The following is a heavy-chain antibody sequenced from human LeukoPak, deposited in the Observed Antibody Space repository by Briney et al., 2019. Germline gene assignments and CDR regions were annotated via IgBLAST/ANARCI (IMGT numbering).Heavy chain of an antibody. CDR2: ISSSGGIK. J-gene: IGHJ4*02. CDR3: AHAYFGSGSYYNGRAVVAFDY. CDR1: GLTFSNYE. V-gene: IGHV3-48*03. D-gene: IGHD3-10*01. Sequence: AGGSLRLSCAASGLTFSNYEMNWVRQAPGKGLEWISYISSSGGIKYYADSVKGRFTISSDNAMNSLYLQMNSLRAEDTAVYYCAHAYFGSGSYYNGRAVVAFDYWGQGTLVSVSS.